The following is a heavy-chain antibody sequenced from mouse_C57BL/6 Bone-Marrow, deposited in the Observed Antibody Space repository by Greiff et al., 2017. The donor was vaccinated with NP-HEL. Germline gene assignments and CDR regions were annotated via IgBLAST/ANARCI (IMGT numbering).Heavy chain of an antibody. V-gene: IGHV5-6*01. J-gene: IGHJ2*01. D-gene: IGHD1-1*01. CDR2: ISSGGSYT. Sequence: EVQGVESGGDLVKPGVSLKLSCAASGFTFSSYGMSWVRQTPDKRLEWVATISSGGSYTYYPDSVKGRFTISRDNAKNTLYLQMSSLKSEDTAMYYCARHDYYGSSYFDYWGQGTTLTVSS. CDR1: GFTFSSYG. CDR3: ARHDYYGSSYFDY.